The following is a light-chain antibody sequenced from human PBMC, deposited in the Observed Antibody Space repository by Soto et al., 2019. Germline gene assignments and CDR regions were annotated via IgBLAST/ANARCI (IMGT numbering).Light chain of an antibody. J-gene: IGKJ1*01. V-gene: IGKV1-5*01. CDR2: DAS. CDR3: QQYGTYSRT. Sequence: DIQMTQSPSTLSASVGDRVTITCRASQSISSWLAWYQQKPGKVPNLLIYDASRVESGVPSRFSGSGSGTEFTLSISSLQPDDFATYYCQQYGTYSRTFGQGTKVEI. CDR1: QSISSW.